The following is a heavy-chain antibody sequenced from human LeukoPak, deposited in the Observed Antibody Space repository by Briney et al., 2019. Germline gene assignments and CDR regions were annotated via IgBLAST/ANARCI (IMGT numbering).Heavy chain of an antibody. D-gene: IGHD2-8*02. J-gene: IGHJ4*02. CDR1: GFTFSNAW. V-gene: IGHV3-15*01. CDR2: IKSKTDGGTT. Sequence: GGSLRLSCAASGFTFSNAWMTWVRQAPGKGLEWVGRIKSKTDGGTTDYAAPVKGRFTISRDDSKNTLYLQMNSLETENTAVYYCRDTGSSVVNCWGQGTLVTVSS. CDR3: RDTGSSVVNC.